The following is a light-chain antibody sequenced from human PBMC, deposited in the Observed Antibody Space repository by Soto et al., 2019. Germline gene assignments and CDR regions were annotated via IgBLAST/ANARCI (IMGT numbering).Light chain of an antibody. CDR1: SSDVGGYNY. CDR3: SSYAGSNNLVV. Sequence: QSVLTQPPSASGSPGQSVTISCTGTSSDVGGYNYVSWYQQHPGKAPKLMIYEVSKRPSGVPDRFSGSKSVNTASLTVSGVQAEDEADYYCSSYAGSNNLVVFGGGTKLTV. V-gene: IGLV2-8*01. J-gene: IGLJ2*01. CDR2: EVS.